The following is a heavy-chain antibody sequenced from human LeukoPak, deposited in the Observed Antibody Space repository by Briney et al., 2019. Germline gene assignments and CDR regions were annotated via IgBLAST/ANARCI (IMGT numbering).Heavy chain of an antibody. CDR3: ARQRADDFWSGYYPDAFDI. D-gene: IGHD3-3*01. J-gene: IGHJ3*02. CDR1: GGSISSSNYY. Sequence: SSETLSLTCTVSGGSISSSNYYWGWIRQPPGKGLEWIGSIYYSGSTYYNPSLKSRVTISVDTSKNQFSLKLSSVTPADTAVYYCARQRADDFWSGYYPDAFDIWGQGTMVTVSS. V-gene: IGHV4-39*01. CDR2: IYYSGST.